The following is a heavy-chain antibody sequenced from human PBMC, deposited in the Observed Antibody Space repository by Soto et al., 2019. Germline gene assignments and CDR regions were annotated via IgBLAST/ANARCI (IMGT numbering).Heavy chain of an antibody. V-gene: IGHV3-30*03. CDR3: ATKVRVKNYYYYGMDT. Sequence: QVQLVESGGGVVQPGRSLRLSCEVSGFAFNTSGMYWVRQSPGRGLEXVAVISYDGNTQYYAESLKGRFTISRDNSKNTLFLNMNRLRSEDTAVYYCATKVRVKNYYYYGMDTWGQGTLVTVSS. J-gene: IGHJ6*02. CDR2: ISYDGNTQ. CDR1: GFAFNTSG. D-gene: IGHD2-21*01.